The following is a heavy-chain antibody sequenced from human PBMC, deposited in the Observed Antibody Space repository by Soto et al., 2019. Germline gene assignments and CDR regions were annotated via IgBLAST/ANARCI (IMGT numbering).Heavy chain of an antibody. CDR2: INHSGST. CDR3: ARGYSSFWSGYYWSY. D-gene: IGHD3-3*01. J-gene: IGHJ4*02. Sequence: SETLSLTCAVSGGSFSGYYWSWIRQPPGKGLEWIGEINHSGSTNYNPSLKSRVTISVDTSKNQFSLKLSSVTAADTAVYYCARGYSSFWSGYYWSYWGQGTLVTVSS. CDR1: GGSFSGYY. V-gene: IGHV4-34*01.